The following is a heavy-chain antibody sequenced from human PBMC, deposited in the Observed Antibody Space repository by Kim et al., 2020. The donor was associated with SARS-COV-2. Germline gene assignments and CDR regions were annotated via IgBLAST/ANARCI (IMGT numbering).Heavy chain of an antibody. CDR3: ARQARGAVGASTY. D-gene: IGHD1-26*01. CDR2: ISGSGTIT. V-gene: IGHV3-11*01. CDR1: GFMFSDFY. Sequence: GGSLRLSCAASGFMFSDFYVSWIRQAPGKGLEWVSYISGSGTITDYADSVKGRFTISRENAKNSLHLQLDSLRDEATAIYYCARQARGAVGASTYWGHG. J-gene: IGHJ4*01.